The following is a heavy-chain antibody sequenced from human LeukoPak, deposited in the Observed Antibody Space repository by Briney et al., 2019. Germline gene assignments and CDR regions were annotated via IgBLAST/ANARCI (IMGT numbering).Heavy chain of an antibody. CDR3: ARGRSGWDGYNSRGGDFDY. J-gene: IGHJ4*02. CDR2: MNPNSGNT. Sequence: GASVKVSCKASGYTFTSYDINWVRQATGQGLEWMGWMNPNSGNTGYAQKFQGRVTMTRNTSISTAYMELSSLRSEDTAVYYCARGRSGWDGYNSRGGDFDYWGQGTLVTVSS. D-gene: IGHD5-24*01. CDR1: GYTFTSYD. V-gene: IGHV1-8*01.